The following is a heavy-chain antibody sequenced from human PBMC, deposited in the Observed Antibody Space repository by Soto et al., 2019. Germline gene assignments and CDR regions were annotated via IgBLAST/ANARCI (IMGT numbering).Heavy chain of an antibody. D-gene: IGHD3-22*01. J-gene: IGHJ4*02. CDR1: GGSFSGYY. CDR3: ARAVLDYYVYDSIIDY. CDR2: INHSGST. V-gene: IGHV4-34*01. Sequence: PSETLSLTCAVYGGSFSGYYWSWIRQPPGKGLEWIGEINHSGSTNYNPSPKSRVTISVDTSKNQFPLKLSAVTAADTAVYYCARAVLDYYVYDSIIDYWGQGTLVTVSS.